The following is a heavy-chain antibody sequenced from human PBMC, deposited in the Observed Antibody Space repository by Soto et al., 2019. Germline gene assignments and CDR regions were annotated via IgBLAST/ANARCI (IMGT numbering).Heavy chain of an antibody. CDR3: ARAAAVGLFDY. J-gene: IGHJ4*02. CDR1: GYTFTSYG. Sequence: QVQLGQSGAEVKKPGASVKVSCKASGYTFTSYGISWVRQAPGQGLEWMGWINAYNGNTKYAQKLQGRGTMTTDTDPSTASLDLRRVRADDTAVYYCARAAAVGLFDYWGQGTLVTVSS. V-gene: IGHV1-18*01. D-gene: IGHD1-26*01. CDR2: INAYNGNT.